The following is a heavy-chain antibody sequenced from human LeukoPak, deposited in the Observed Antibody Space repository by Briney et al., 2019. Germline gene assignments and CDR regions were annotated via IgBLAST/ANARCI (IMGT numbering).Heavy chain of an antibody. CDR2: ISGSGGST. CDR1: GFTFSSYA. CDR3: AKEESNSSGWYFYYYYGMDV. J-gene: IGHJ6*02. V-gene: IGHV3-23*01. Sequence: GGSLRLSCAASGFTFSSYAMSWVRQAPGKGLEWVSAISGSGGSTYYADSVKGRFTISGDNSKNTLYLQMNSLRAEDTAVYYCAKEESNSSGWYFYYYYGMDVWGQGTTVTVSS. D-gene: IGHD6-19*01.